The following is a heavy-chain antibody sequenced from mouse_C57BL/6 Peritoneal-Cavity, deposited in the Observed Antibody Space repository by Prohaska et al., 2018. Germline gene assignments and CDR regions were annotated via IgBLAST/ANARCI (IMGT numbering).Heavy chain of an antibody. V-gene: IGHV11-2*01. CDR1: AFTLSVLW. CDR3: MQYERRRYYGD. Sequence: GGLRGLSREGSAFTLSVLWMFRVRQTPRKILERSRDINSDCSAINYAPSIKDRFTIFRDNDKSTLYQQMRNVRSEDTATYFCMQYERRRYYGDWGKGTTLTVSS. J-gene: IGHJ2*01. CDR2: INSDCSAI. D-gene: IGHD1-2*01.